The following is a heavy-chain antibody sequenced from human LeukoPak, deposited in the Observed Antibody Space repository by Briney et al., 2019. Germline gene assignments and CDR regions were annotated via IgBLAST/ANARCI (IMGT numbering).Heavy chain of an antibody. CDR2: INPNSGGP. V-gene: IGHV1-2*02. D-gene: IGHD3-22*01. J-gene: IGHJ4*02. CDR1: GYTFTGYH. CDR3: ARALTAGYDSSGYPLLY. Sequence: ASVKVSCKASGYTFTGYHMHWVRQAPGQGLEWMGWINPNSGGPIYAQKFQGRVTMTRDTSISTAYMELSRLRSDDTAVYHCARALTAGYDSSGYPLLYWGQGTLVTVSS.